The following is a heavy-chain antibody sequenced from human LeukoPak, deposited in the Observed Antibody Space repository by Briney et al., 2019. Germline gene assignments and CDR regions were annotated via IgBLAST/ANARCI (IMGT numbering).Heavy chain of an antibody. J-gene: IGHJ4*02. D-gene: IGHD4-17*01. CDR2: ISGGGETT. V-gene: IGHV3-23*01. CDR1: GFTFNNYA. CDR3: ARDYADYVGYFFFDY. Sequence: GGSLRLSCAATGFTFNNYAMNWVRQAPGKGLEWVSSISGGGETTYYADSAKGRFTISRDNSQNTLYLQMNSLRAEDTAVYYCARDYADYVGYFFFDYWGQGTLVTVSS.